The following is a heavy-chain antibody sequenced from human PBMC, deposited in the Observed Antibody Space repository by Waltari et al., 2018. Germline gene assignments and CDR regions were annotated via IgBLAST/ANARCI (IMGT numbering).Heavy chain of an antibody. CDR3: ARGIWQQLAHFDS. CDR1: GTSVTTTNYF. J-gene: IGHJ4*02. CDR2: IYFTGST. D-gene: IGHD6-13*01. Sequence: QLHLQLSGPGLVKPSETLSLTCAVSGTSVTTTNYFWGWIRQPPGKGLEWIGRIYFTGSTGYNPSLKSRVTISIDTSTNQFSLNLRSVTAADTAVYYCARGIWQQLAHFDSWGQGTLVTVSS. V-gene: IGHV4-39*01.